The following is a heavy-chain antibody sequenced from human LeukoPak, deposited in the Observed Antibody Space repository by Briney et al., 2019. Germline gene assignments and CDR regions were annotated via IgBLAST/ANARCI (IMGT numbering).Heavy chain of an antibody. D-gene: IGHD3-10*01. CDR1: GGSFSGDY. V-gene: IGHV4-34*01. Sequence: PSETLSLTSVVYGGSFSGDYWSWIRQPPGRGLEWIGEINHSGRTNYNPSLKSRVTISVDTSKNQFSLKLSSVTAADTAVYYCAREGFGELSHFDYWGQGTLVTVSS. CDR3: AREGFGELSHFDY. CDR2: INHSGRT. J-gene: IGHJ4*02.